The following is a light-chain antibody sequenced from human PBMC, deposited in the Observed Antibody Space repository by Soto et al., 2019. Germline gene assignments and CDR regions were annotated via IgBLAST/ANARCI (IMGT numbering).Light chain of an antibody. V-gene: IGKV3-20*01. CDR2: GAS. Sequence: EIVLTQSPGTLSLSPGERATLSCRASQSVSSSLAWHQQKPGQAPRLIIYGASSRARGTPDRFSGSGSGTDLTLTISRLEPEDFAVYYCQQLGDSPWTFGQGTKVEFK. CDR3: QQLGDSPWT. CDR1: QSVSSS. J-gene: IGKJ1*01.